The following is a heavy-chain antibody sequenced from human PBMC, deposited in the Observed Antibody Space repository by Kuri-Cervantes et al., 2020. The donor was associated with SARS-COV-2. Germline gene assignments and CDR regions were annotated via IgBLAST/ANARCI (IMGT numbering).Heavy chain of an antibody. Sequence: GSLRLSCTVSGGPISSYYWSWIRQPAGKGLEWIGRIYTSGSTNYNPSLKSRVTMSVDTSKNQFSLKLSSVTAADTAVYYCARALANFWSGSDWYFDLWGRGTLVTVSS. V-gene: IGHV4-4*07. D-gene: IGHD3-3*01. CDR2: IYTSGST. CDR3: ARALANFWSGSDWYFDL. CDR1: GGPISSYY. J-gene: IGHJ2*01.